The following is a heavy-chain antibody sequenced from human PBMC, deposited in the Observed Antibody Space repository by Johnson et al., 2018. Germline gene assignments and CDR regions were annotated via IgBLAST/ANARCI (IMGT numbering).Heavy chain of an antibody. CDR2: TSYDGSKK. CDR3: ARGSMGSGLGGADTFYI. CDR1: GFTFSSYA. D-gene: IGHD6-19*01. J-gene: IGHJ3*02. Sequence: QVQLVQSGGGVVQPGRSLRLSCAASGFTFSSYAMHWVRQAPGKGLEWVSLTSYDGSKKYYADSVKGRFTISRDNSKNTVFLKMNSLRAEDTGVYYCARGSMGSGLGGADTFYIWGQGTMVTVSS. V-gene: IGHV3-30-3*01.